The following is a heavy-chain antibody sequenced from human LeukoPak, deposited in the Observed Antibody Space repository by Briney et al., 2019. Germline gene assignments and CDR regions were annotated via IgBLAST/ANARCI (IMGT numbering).Heavy chain of an antibody. Sequence: GGSLRLSCAASRFTFTIFGLNWVRQAPGKGPEWVSYIDARSGITYHADSVQGRFTISRDNAKESVFLQMNSLRADDTAVYYCARTYDFGRGPPGDAFDNWGPGTLVIVSS. CDR1: RFTFTIFG. D-gene: IGHD3-3*01. CDR3: ARTYDFGRGPPGDAFDN. V-gene: IGHV3-48*01. J-gene: IGHJ3*02. CDR2: IDARSGIT.